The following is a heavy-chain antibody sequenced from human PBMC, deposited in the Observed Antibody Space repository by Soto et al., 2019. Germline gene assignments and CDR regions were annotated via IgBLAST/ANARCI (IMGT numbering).Heavy chain of an antibody. D-gene: IGHD3-10*01. J-gene: IGHJ4*02. CDR2: ISWNSGSI. V-gene: IGHV3-9*01. Sequence: GGSLRLSCAASGFTFDDYAMHWVRQAPGKGLEWVSGISWNSGSIGYADSVKGRFTISRNNAKNSLYLQMNSLRAEDTALYYCAKDTIDGSGSYYNRLDYWGQGTLVTVSS. CDR3: AKDTIDGSGSYYNRLDY. CDR1: GFTFDDYA.